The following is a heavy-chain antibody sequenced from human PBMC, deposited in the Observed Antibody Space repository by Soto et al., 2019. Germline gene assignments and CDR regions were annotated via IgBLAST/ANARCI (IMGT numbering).Heavy chain of an antibody. CDR2: IGWDSESI. J-gene: IGHJ4*02. CDR1: GFSFEEYA. D-gene: IGHD5-18*01. CDR3: AKVLSFVGTIEDTVGSDS. Sequence: EVQLVESGGGLVKPGRSLRLSCAAPGFSFEEYAMHWVRQSPGKGLEWVAGIGWDSESIAYADSVKGRFIISRDNTKNSLYLEIMSRRPEDTALYYCAKVLSFVGTIEDTVGSDSWGQGTLLVVSS. V-gene: IGHV3-9*01.